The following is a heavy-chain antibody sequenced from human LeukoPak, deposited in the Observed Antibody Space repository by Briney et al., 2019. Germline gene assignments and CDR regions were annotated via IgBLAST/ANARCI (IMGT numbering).Heavy chain of an antibody. Sequence: PGGSLRLSCAASGFTFDDYAMHWVRQAPGKGLEWVSLISWDGGRTYYADSVKGRFTISRDNSKNSLYLQMNSLRAEGTALYYCAKDKFDGSGSYYFDYWGQGTLVTVSS. CDR1: GFTFDDYA. CDR3: AKDKFDGSGSYYFDY. J-gene: IGHJ4*02. V-gene: IGHV3-43D*03. CDR2: ISWDGGRT. D-gene: IGHD3-10*01.